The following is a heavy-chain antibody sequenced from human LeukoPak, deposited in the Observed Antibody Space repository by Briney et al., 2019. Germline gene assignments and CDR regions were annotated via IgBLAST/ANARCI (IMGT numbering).Heavy chain of an antibody. J-gene: IGHJ4*02. CDR3: ARETGRGSYAHFDY. Sequence: GGSLRLSCAASGFTFSSYAMHWVRQAPGKGLEWVTVISYDGSNKYYADSVKGRFTISRDNSKNTLYLQMNSLRAEDTAVYYCARETGRGSYAHFDYWGQGTLVTVSS. V-gene: IGHV3-30-3*01. CDR2: ISYDGSNK. CDR1: GFTFSSYA. D-gene: IGHD1-26*01.